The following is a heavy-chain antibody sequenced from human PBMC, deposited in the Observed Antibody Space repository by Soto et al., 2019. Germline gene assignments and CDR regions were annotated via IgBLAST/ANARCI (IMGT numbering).Heavy chain of an antibody. CDR2: INSDGSST. CDR3: VCRTVTYWYFDL. D-gene: IGHD4-17*01. J-gene: IGHJ2*01. CDR1: GFTFSSYW. V-gene: IGHV3-74*01. Sequence: EVQLVESGGGLVQPGGSLRLSCAASGFTFSSYWMHWVRQAPGKGLVWVSRINSDGSSTSYADSVKGQFTISRDNAKNTLYLQMNSLRADDTAVYYCVCRTVTYWYFDLWGRRTLVTVSS.